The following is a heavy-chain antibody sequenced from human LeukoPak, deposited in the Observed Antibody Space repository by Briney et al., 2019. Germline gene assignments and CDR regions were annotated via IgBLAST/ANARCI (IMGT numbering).Heavy chain of an antibody. J-gene: IGHJ1*01. CDR1: GFTFSSYA. Sequence: QPGGSLRLSCAASGFTFSSYAMSSVPQSPGKRREWVSAISGSGGSTYYADSLKGRFTISRDNSKNALYLQMNSLRAEGTAVYYCAKDEYCSGGSCYPEYFQHWGQGTLVTVSS. CDR3: AKDEYCSGGSCYPEYFQH. CDR2: ISGSGGST. D-gene: IGHD2-15*01. V-gene: IGHV3-23*01.